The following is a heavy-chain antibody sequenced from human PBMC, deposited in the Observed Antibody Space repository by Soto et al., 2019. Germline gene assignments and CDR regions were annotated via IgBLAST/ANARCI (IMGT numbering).Heavy chain of an antibody. D-gene: IGHD2-8*02. CDR2: IFRDDYK. J-gene: IGHJ4*02. Sequence: GSGPTLVNPTQTLTMTCSFSGYSLTTSGVGVGWVRQSPEKTLEWTALIFRDDYKRYSPSLRSRLTIAKDTSKNQVVLTLTNVEPVDNATYYCARILTATGGHFDTWGQGALVTVSS. V-gene: IGHV2-5*02. CDR3: ARILTATGGHFDT. CDR1: GYSLTTSGVG.